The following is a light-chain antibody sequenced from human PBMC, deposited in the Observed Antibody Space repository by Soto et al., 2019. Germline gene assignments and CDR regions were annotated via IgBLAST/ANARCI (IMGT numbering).Light chain of an antibody. V-gene: IGLV2-23*01. J-gene: IGLJ2*01. CDR1: SRDVATYSL. CDR2: EGN. Sequence: QSALTQPASVSASPGQSVTISCTGASRDVATYSLVSWYQHHTGKAPKLMIFEGNRRPSGVSNRFSGSNSGNTASLTISGLQAEDEADYYCCSYAESSFVLFGGGTKLTVL. CDR3: CSYAESSFVL.